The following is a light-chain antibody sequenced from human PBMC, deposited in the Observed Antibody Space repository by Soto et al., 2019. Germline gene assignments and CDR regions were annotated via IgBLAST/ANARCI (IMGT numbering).Light chain of an antibody. CDR2: DAA. CDR1: QSISSY. J-gene: IGKJ4*01. CDR3: QQRTNWPT. Sequence: EIVLTQSPATLSLSPGERATLSCRASQSISSYLAWYQQKPGQAPRLLIYDAANRATGIPARFSGGGSGTDFTLTISSLEPEDFAVYYCQQRTNWPTFGGGTKVEI. V-gene: IGKV3-11*01.